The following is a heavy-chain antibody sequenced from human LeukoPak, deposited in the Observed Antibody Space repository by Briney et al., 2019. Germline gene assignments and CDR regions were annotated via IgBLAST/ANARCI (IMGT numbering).Heavy chain of an antibody. CDR1: GGSISSSSW. V-gene: IGHV4-4*02. CDR2: IYHSGST. CDR3: ARRDSSGYYSYVFDY. Sequence: PSGTLSLTCAVSGGSISSSSWWSWVRQPPGKGLEWIGEIYHSGSTNYNPSLKSRVTISVDKSKNQFSLKLSSVTAADTAVYYCARRDSSGYYSYVFDYWGQGTLVTVSS. D-gene: IGHD3-22*01. J-gene: IGHJ4*02.